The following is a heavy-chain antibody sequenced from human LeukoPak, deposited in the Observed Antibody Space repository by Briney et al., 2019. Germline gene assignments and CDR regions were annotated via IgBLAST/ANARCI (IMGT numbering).Heavy chain of an antibody. Sequence: GGSLRLSCAASGFTFSSYSMNWVRQAPGKGLEWVSYISSSSSTIYYADSVKGRFTISRDNAKNSLYLQMNSLRAEDTAVYYCAREPRRGYCSGGSCYPFAFDIWGQGTMVTVSS. V-gene: IGHV3-48*01. D-gene: IGHD2-15*01. CDR2: ISSSSSTI. J-gene: IGHJ3*02. CDR3: AREPRRGYCSGGSCYPFAFDI. CDR1: GFTFSSYS.